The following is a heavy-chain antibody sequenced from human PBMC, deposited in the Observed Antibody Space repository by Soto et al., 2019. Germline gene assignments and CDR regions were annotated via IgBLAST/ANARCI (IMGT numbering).Heavy chain of an antibody. CDR2: ISAYNDNT. V-gene: IGHV1-18*01. CDR1: GYTFTNYG. J-gene: IGHJ6*02. D-gene: IGHD3-10*01. CDR3: SREGYYYGSGSYSPPRYYGMDV. Sequence: QIQLVQSGAEVKKAGASVKVSCKASGYTFTNYGISWVRQALGQGLEWMGWISAYNDNTNYAQKFQGRVTLTTDTSTRTASMELRSLKADDTAVYYCSREGYYYGSGSYSPPRYYGMDVWAQGTPVTVFS.